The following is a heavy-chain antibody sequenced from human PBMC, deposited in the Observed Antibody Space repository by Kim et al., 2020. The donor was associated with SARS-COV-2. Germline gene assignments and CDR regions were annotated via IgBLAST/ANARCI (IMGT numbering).Heavy chain of an antibody. CDR3: ARGLWTFDY. J-gene: IGHJ4*02. D-gene: IGHD2-21*01. V-gene: IGHV4-59*09. CDR2: GST. Sequence: GSTKHHPSLKRRINITVDTSKNQFSLKLSSVTTADTAVYYCARGLWTFDYWGQGILVTVSS.